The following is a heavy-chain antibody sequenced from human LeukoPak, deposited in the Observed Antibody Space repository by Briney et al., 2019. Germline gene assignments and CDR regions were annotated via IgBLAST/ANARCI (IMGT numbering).Heavy chain of an antibody. D-gene: IGHD6-13*01. CDR2: IDPNSGGT. Sequence: GASVKVSCKASGYTFTDYYIYWVRQAPGQGLEWMGWIDPNSGGTNYAQKFQGRVTMTRDASISSAYMDLSRLRYDDTAVYYCARQKAAAGHFDYWGQGTLVTVSS. V-gene: IGHV1-2*02. J-gene: IGHJ4*02. CDR3: ARQKAAAGHFDY. CDR1: GYTFTDYY.